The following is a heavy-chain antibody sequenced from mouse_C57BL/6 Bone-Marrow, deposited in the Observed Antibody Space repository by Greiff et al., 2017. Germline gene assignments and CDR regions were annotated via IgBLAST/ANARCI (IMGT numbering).Heavy chain of an antibody. Sequence: QVHVKQSGPELVKPGASVKLSCKASGYTFTSYDINWVKQRPGQGLEWIGWIYPRDGSPKYNEKFKGKATLTVDTSSRTAYMERHSLTSEDSAVYFCARDYCSSYWYFDVWGTGTTVTVSS. V-gene: IGHV1-85*01. CDR2: IYPRDGSP. CDR1: GYTFTSYD. J-gene: IGHJ1*03. CDR3: ARDYCSSYWYFDV. D-gene: IGHD1-1*01.